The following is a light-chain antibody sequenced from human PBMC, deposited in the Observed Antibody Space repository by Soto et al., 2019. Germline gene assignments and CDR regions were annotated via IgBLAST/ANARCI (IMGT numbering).Light chain of an antibody. V-gene: IGLV4-60*02. Sequence: QAVVTQSSSASASLGSSVKLTCTLSSGHSSYIIAWHQQQPGKAPRYLMKLEGSGSYNKGSGVPDRFSGSSSGADRYLTISNLQFEDEADYYCETWDSNPRVFGGGTKVTV. J-gene: IGLJ3*02. CDR3: ETWDSNPRV. CDR2: LEGSGSY. CDR1: SGHSSYI.